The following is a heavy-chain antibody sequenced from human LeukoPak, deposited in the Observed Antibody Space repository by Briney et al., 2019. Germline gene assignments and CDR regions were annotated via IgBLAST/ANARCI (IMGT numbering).Heavy chain of an antibody. D-gene: IGHD3/OR15-3a*01. CDR1: GFTFSSYG. J-gene: IGHJ4*02. CDR2: IWYDASNK. Sequence: PGGSLRLSCAASGFTFSSYGMHWVRQAPGKGLEWVAFIWYDASNKYYADSVKGRFTISRDNSKNSLYLQMNSLRAEGTAVYYCARDAGERWTVDFDYWGQGTLVTVSS. CDR3: ARDAGERWTVDFDY. V-gene: IGHV3-33*01.